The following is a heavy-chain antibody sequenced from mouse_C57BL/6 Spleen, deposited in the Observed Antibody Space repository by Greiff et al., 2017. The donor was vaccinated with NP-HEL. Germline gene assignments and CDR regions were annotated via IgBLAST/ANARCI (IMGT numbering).Heavy chain of an antibody. V-gene: IGHV5-9*01. CDR2: ISGGGGNT. CDR3: ARQYYGPFDY. CDR1: GFTFSSYT. J-gene: IGHJ2*01. Sequence: EVKLMESGGGLVKPGGSLKLSCAASGFTFSSYTMSWVRQTPEKRLEWVATISGGGGNTYYPDSVKGRFTISRDNAKNTLYLQMSSLRSEDTALYYCARQYYGPFDYWGQGTTLTVSS. D-gene: IGHD1-1*01.